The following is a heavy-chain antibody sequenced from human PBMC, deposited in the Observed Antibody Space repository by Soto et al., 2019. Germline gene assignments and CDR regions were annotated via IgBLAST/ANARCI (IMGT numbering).Heavy chain of an antibody. CDR3: AKPTGYYPPFDY. V-gene: IGHV3-30*18. CDR2: ISYDGSNK. CDR1: GFTFISYG. J-gene: IGHJ4*02. D-gene: IGHD3-9*01. Sequence: GGSLRLSCAASGFTFISYGMHWVRQAPGKGLEWVAVISYDGSNKYYADSVKGRFTISRDNSKNTLYLQMNSLRAEDTAVYYCAKPTGYYPPFDYWGQGTLVTVSS.